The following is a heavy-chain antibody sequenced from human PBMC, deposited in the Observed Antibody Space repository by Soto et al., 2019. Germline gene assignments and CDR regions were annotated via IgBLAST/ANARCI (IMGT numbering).Heavy chain of an antibody. V-gene: IGHV3-30*18. CDR3: AKVLPATGIEGGGDAFDP. CDR1: GVTFRSFG. CDR2: ISYDGTNK. Sequence: GGSLRLSCAASGVTFRSFGMHWIRQAPGKGLEWVALISYDGTNKYYADSVRGRFTIPRDNSKNTLYLEITTLRGEDTAVYYCAKVLPATGIEGGGDAFDPWGQGTMVTVSS. D-gene: IGHD1-26*01. J-gene: IGHJ3*01.